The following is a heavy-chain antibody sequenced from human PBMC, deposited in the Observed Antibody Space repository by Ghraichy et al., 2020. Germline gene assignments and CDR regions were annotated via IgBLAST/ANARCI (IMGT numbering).Heavy chain of an antibody. D-gene: IGHD6-19*01. CDR1: GFTFSSNA. V-gene: IGHV3-23*01. J-gene: IGHJ4*02. CDR3: AKDGAKQASSSGWEGVGGH. Sequence: GGSLRLSCVASGFTFSSNAMSWVRQAPGKGLEWVSGISGSGKSAYYADSVQGRFTISRDNSKNTLYLQMNSLRAEDTAVYYCAKDGAKQASSSGWEGVGGHWGQGTLVTVSS. CDR2: ISGSGKSA.